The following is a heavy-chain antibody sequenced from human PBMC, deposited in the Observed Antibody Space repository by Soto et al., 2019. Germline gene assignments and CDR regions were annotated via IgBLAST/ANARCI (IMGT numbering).Heavy chain of an antibody. V-gene: IGHV1-69*02. CDR1: GGTFSSYT. D-gene: IGHD6-13*01. Sequence: QVQLVQSGAEVKKPGSSVKVSCKASGGTFSSYTISWVRQAPGQRLKWMGRIIPIHGIANCAQKFQGRVTITADKSTSTAYMELSSLRSEDTAVYYCASPSIAAAGTYYYGMDVWGQGTTVTVSS. CDR2: IIPIHGIA. CDR3: ASPSIAAAGTYYYGMDV. J-gene: IGHJ6*02.